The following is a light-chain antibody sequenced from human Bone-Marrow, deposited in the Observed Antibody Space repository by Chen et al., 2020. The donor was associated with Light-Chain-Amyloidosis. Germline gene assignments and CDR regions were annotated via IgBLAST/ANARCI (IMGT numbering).Light chain of an antibody. CDR2: DDS. J-gene: IGLJ3*02. CDR1: NIGSTS. CDR3: QVWGRGSDRPV. V-gene: IGLV3-21*02. Sequence: SYVLTQPSSVSVAPGQTATIACGGNNIGSTSVHWYQQTPGQAPLLVVYDDSDRPSGIPERLSGCNARTTATLTSSRVEAGDEADYYCQVWGRGSDRPVFGGGTKLTVL.